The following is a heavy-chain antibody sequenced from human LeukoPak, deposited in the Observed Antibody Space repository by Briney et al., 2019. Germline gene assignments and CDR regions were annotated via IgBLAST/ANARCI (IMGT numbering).Heavy chain of an antibody. V-gene: IGHV3-30*04. Sequence: GGSLRLSCAASGFTFSSYAMHWVRQAPGKGLEWVAVISYDGSNKYYADSVKGRLTISRDNSKNTLYLQMNSLRAEDTAVYYCARDRSWKQLARFFDYWGQGTLVTVSS. CDR3: ARDRSWKQLARFFDY. D-gene: IGHD6-6*01. CDR2: ISYDGSNK. CDR1: GFTFSSYA. J-gene: IGHJ4*02.